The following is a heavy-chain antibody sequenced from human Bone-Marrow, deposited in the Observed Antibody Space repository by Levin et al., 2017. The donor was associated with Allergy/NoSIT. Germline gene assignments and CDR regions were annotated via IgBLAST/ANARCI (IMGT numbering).Heavy chain of an antibody. D-gene: IGHD1-26*01. J-gene: IGHJ4*02. CDR3: TRYQNTGSLPRY. CDR2: IKGDGTTI. V-gene: IGHV3-74*01. Sequence: PGGSLRLSCAASGFTFSDYYMHWVRQAPGKGLVWVSRIKGDGTTIGYADSVKGRFTISRDNARNTLFLQMNSLRAEDTAVYYCTRYQNTGSLPRYWGQGTLVTVSS. CDR1: GFTFSDYY.